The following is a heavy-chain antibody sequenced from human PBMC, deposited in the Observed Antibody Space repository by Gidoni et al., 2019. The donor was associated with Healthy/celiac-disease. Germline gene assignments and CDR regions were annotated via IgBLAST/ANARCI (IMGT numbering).Heavy chain of an antibody. Sequence: EVQLVQSGAEVKKPGESQKTSWMGSGYSFTSYWIGWVRQMPGKGLEWMGILYPGDSDTRYSPSFQGQVTISADKSISTAYLQWSSLKASDTAMYYCARQPIQWLVDYWGQGTLVTVSS. CDR1: GYSFTSYW. V-gene: IGHV5-51*01. CDR2: LYPGDSDT. CDR3: ARQPIQWLVDY. J-gene: IGHJ4*02. D-gene: IGHD6-19*01.